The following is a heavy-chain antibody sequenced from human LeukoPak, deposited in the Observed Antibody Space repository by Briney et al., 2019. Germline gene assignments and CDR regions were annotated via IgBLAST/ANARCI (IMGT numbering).Heavy chain of an antibody. Sequence: GGSLRLSCAASGFTFSTYGMNWVRQAPGKGLEWVAVIAHDGTDKYYADSVQGRFTISRDNSKNTLYLQMNSLSAEDTAVYYCARDASGSHYPYYFDYWGQGTLITVSS. V-gene: IGHV3-30*03. J-gene: IGHJ4*02. CDR3: ARDASGSHYPYYFDY. CDR1: GFTFSTYG. CDR2: IAHDGTDK. D-gene: IGHD3-10*01.